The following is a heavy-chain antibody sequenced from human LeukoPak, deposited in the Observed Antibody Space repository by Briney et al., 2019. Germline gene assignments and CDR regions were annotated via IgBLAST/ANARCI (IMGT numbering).Heavy chain of an antibody. CDR1: GYTFTAYY. CDR3: AKAVVVVPAAVLDY. V-gene: IGHV1-2*02. D-gene: IGHD2-2*01. J-gene: IGHJ4*02. Sequence: ASVKVSCKASGYTFTAYYINWVRQAPGQGLEWMGWINPNSGGTNYAQKFQGRVTMTRDTSISTAYMELNRLTSDDTAVYYCAKAVVVVPAAVLDYWGQGTLVTVSS. CDR2: INPNSGGT.